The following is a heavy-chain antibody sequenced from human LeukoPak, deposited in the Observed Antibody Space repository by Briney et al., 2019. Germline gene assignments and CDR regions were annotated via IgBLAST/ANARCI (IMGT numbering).Heavy chain of an antibody. CDR2: ISSSGSTI. CDR3: ARVGIRFLEWEGYYGMDV. CDR1: GFTFSSYE. V-gene: IGHV3-48*03. J-gene: IGHJ6*02. Sequence: GGSLRLSCAASGFTFSSYEMNWVRQAPGKGLEWVSYISSSGSTIYYADSVKGRFTISRDNAKNSLYLQMTSLRAEDTAVYYCARVGIRFLEWEGYYGMDVWGQGTTVTVSS. D-gene: IGHD3-3*01.